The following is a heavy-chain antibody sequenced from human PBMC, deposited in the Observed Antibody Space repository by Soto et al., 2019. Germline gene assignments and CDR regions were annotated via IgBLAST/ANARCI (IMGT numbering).Heavy chain of an antibody. CDR3: ARIIRAADSYYDFWSGYWDYYYYGMDV. CDR1: GFSLSTSGVG. CDR2: IYWDDDK. J-gene: IGHJ6*02. V-gene: IGHV2-5*02. D-gene: IGHD3-3*01. Sequence: PTLVNPTQTLTLTCTFSGFSLSTSGVGVGWIRQPPGKALEWLALIYWDDDKRYSPSLKSRLTITKDTSKNQVVLTMTNMDPVDTATYYCARIIRAADSYYDFWSGYWDYYYYGMDVWGQGTTVTVSS.